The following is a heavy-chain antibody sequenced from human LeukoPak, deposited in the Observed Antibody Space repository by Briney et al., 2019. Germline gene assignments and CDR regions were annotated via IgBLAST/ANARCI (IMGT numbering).Heavy chain of an antibody. J-gene: IGHJ4*02. Sequence: SETLSLTCTVSGGSISSYYWSWIRQPPGKGLEWIGYIYYSGSTDYNPSLKSRVTISVDTSKNQFSLKLSSVTAADTAVYYCARHPIYGDYASMRYYFDYWGQGTLVTVSS. CDR1: GGSISSYY. V-gene: IGHV4-59*08. D-gene: IGHD4-17*01. CDR3: ARHPIYGDYASMRYYFDY. CDR2: IYYSGST.